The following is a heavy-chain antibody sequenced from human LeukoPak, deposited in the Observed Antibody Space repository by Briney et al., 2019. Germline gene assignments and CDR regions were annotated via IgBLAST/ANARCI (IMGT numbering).Heavy chain of an antibody. Sequence: GGSLRLSCAASGFTFSSYWMHWVRQAPGKGLVWVSRINSDGSSTSYADSVKGRFTISRDNAKNTLYLQMNSLRAEDTAVYYCAKVGSMIVVVINYYFDYWGQGTLVTVSS. D-gene: IGHD3-22*01. CDR1: GFTFSSYW. J-gene: IGHJ4*02. V-gene: IGHV3-74*01. CDR2: INSDGSST. CDR3: AKVGSMIVVVINYYFDY.